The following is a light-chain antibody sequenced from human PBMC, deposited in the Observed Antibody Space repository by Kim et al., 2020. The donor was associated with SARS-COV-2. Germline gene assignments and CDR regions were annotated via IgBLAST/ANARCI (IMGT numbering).Light chain of an antibody. CDR1: SLRSYY. Sequence: SSELTQDPAVSVALGQTVRITCQGDSLRSYYASWYQQKPGQAPVLVIYGKNNRPSGIPDRFSGSSSGNTASLTITGAQAEDEADYYCNSRDSSGNLYVFGTGPKVTVL. V-gene: IGLV3-19*01. CDR3: NSRDSSGNLYV. CDR2: GKN. J-gene: IGLJ1*01.